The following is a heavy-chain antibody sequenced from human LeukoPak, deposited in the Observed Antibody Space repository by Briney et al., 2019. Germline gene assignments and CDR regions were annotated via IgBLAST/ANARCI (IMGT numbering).Heavy chain of an antibody. V-gene: IGHV4-61*02. CDR1: GGSISSGSYY. Sequence: SETLSLTCTVSGGSISSGSYYWSWIRQPAGKGLEWIGRIYTSGSTNYNPSLKSRVTISVDTSKNQFSLKLSSVTAADTAAYYCARILMTTGSFDPWGQGTLVTVSS. D-gene: IGHD4-17*01. CDR3: ARILMTTGSFDP. CDR2: IYTSGST. J-gene: IGHJ5*02.